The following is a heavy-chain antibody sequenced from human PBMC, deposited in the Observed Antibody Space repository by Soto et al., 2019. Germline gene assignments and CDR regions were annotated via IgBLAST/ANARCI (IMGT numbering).Heavy chain of an antibody. D-gene: IGHD2-15*01. J-gene: IGHJ5*02. CDR2: ISAYNGNT. V-gene: IGHV1-18*01. CDR1: GYTFTSYG. Sequence: GASVKVSCKASGYTFTSYGISWVRQAPGQGLKWMGWISAYNGNTNYAQKLQGRVTMTTDTSTSTAYMELRSLRSDDTAVYYCARDPSDKVGWDCSGGSCYELKSSWFDPWGQGTLVTVSS. CDR3: ARDPSDKVGWDCSGGSCYELKSSWFDP.